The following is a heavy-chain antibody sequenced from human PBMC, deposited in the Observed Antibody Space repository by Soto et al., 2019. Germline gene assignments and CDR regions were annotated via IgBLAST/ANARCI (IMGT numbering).Heavy chain of an antibody. Sequence: EVQLVESGGGLVQPGGSLRLSCAASGFTFSSYSMNWVRQAPGKGLEWVSYISSSSSTIYYADSVKGRFTISRDNAKNSLYLQMNSLRDEDTAVYYCARIRLSSSWDLEDYGMDVWGQGTTVTVSS. CDR3: ARIRLSSSWDLEDYGMDV. CDR2: ISSSSSTI. D-gene: IGHD6-13*01. V-gene: IGHV3-48*02. J-gene: IGHJ6*02. CDR1: GFTFSSYS.